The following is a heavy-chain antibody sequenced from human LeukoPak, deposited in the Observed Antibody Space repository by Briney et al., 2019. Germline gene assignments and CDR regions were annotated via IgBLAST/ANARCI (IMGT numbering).Heavy chain of an antibody. CDR1: GFTFSSYA. D-gene: IGHD6-19*01. CDR3: ARDGGMAVAATPFDH. V-gene: IGHV3-30-3*01. CDR2: ISYDGSKK. Sequence: GRSLRLSCAASGFTFSSYAMHWVRQAPGKGLEWVAVISYDGSKKYYADSVRGRFTISRDNSKNTLYLLTNSLRVEDTDVYYCARDGGMAVAATPFDHWGQGTLVTVSS. J-gene: IGHJ5*02.